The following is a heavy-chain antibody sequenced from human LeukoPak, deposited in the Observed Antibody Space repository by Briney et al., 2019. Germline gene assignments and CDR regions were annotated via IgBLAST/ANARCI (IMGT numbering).Heavy chain of an antibody. CDR2: ISDSGGRT. D-gene: IGHD3-10*01. J-gene: IGHJ4*02. CDR1: GITLSNYG. Sequence: EGSLRLSCAVSGITLSNYGMSWVRQAPGKGLEWVAGISDSGGRTKYADSVKGRFTISRDNPKNTLYLQMNSLRAEDTAVYFCAKRGVVIRVILVGFHKEAYYFDSWGQGALVTVSS. V-gene: IGHV3-23*01. CDR3: AKRGVVIRVILVGFHKEAYYFDS.